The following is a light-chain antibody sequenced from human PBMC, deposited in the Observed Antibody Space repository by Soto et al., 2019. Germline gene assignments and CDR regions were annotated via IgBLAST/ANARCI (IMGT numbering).Light chain of an antibody. Sequence: EIVLTQSPGTLSLSPGERATLFCRASQSVSSGFLAWYQQKPGQTPRLLIYGASTRATGIPDRFSGSGSGTDFTLTISRLEPEDFAVYYCQQYGSSPFTFGPGTKVDIK. V-gene: IGKV3-20*01. J-gene: IGKJ3*01. CDR3: QQYGSSPFT. CDR1: QSVSSGF. CDR2: GAS.